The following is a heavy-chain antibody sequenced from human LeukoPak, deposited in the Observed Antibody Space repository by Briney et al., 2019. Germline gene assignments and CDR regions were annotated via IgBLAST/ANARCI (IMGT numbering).Heavy chain of an antibody. J-gene: IGHJ4*02. CDR2: ISNNGGRT. CDR3: ARDEDTSALSEY. CDR1: GFSFSSNT. V-gene: IGHV3-23*01. Sequence: GGSLRLSCAGSGFSFSSNTMSWFRQAPGRGLEWVSAISNNGGRTDYADSVKRPFTISRDNSRSTLYLHMDSLRAEDTAAYYCARDEDTSALSEYWGQGTLVTVYS. D-gene: IGHD2/OR15-2a*01.